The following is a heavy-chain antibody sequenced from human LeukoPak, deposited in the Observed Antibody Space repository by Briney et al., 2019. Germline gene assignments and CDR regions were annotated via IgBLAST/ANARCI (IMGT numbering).Heavy chain of an antibody. D-gene: IGHD3-22*01. Sequence: PGGSLRLSCAASGFTFSNYWMSWVCQAPGKGLEWVTIIKYDGSQKYYADSVKGRFTISRDNAKNSLSLQMNSLRVEDTAVYYCARDWNYFENSGFYFEHWGQGTLVTVSS. V-gene: IGHV3-7*03. CDR3: ARDWNYFENSGFYFEH. J-gene: IGHJ4*02. CDR2: IKYDGSQK. CDR1: GFTFSNYW.